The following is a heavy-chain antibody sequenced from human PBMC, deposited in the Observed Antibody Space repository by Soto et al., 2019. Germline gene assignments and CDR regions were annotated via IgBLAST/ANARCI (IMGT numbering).Heavy chain of an antibody. D-gene: IGHD2-2*01. CDR1: GFTFSSYA. CDR3: AKFYIVVPGPIIDY. V-gene: IGHV3-23*01. CDR2: ISGSDGKT. Sequence: LSCAASGFTFSSYAMSWVRQAPGKGLEWVSGISGSDGKTYYADSVKGRFTISRDNSKNTLYLQMNSLRAEDAALYYCAKFYIVVPGPIIDYWGQGTLVTVSS. J-gene: IGHJ4*02.